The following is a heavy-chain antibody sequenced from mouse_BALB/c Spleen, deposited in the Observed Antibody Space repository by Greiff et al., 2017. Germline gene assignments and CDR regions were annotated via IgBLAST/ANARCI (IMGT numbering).Heavy chain of an antibody. D-gene: IGHD2-3*01. CDR3: ARDGDGYSHAMDY. J-gene: IGHJ4*01. Sequence: EVQVVESGGGLVKPGGSLKLSCAASGFTFSSYAMSWVRQSPEKRLEWVAEISSGGSYTYYPDTVTGRFTISRDNAKNTLYLEMSSLRSEDTAMYYCARDGDGYSHAMDYWGQGTSVTVSS. CDR1: GFTFSSYA. CDR2: ISSGGSYT. V-gene: IGHV5-9-4*01.